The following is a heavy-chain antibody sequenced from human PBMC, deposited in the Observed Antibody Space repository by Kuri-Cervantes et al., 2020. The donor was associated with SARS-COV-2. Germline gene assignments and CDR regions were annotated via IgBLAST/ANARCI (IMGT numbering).Heavy chain of an antibody. CDR2: IRSKAYGGTT. D-gene: IGHD3-3*01. J-gene: IGHJ4*02. CDR1: GFTFSNAW. V-gene: IGHV3-49*04. CDR3: TRAPEGDFWSGYYYFDY. Sequence: GESLKISCAASGFTFSNAWMSWVRQAPGKGLEWVGFIRSKAYGGTTEYAASVKGRFTISRDDSKSIAYLQMNSLKTEDTAVYYCTRAPEGDFWSGYYYFDYWGQGTLVTVSS.